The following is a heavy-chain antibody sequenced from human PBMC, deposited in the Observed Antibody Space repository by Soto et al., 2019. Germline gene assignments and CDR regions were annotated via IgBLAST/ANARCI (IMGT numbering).Heavy chain of an antibody. J-gene: IGHJ3*02. Sequence: QVQLVESGGGVVQPARSLRLSCAASGFTFSSFGMHWVRQAPGKGLEWVTFISYDGSNKDYAESVKGRFTISRDNSKNTLYLQMNSLRVEDRAVYYCAKGYGGQQLTRGDAFDIWGQGTMVTVSS. CDR2: ISYDGSNK. V-gene: IGHV3-30*18. D-gene: IGHD6-13*01. CDR1: GFTFSSFG. CDR3: AKGYGGQQLTRGDAFDI.